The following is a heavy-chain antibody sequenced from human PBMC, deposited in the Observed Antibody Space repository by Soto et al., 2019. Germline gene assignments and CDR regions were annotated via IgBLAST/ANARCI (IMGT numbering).Heavy chain of an antibody. CDR1: GFSLSTSGVG. J-gene: IGHJ5*02. CDR2: IYWDDDK. V-gene: IGHV2-5*02. CDR3: AHRRGYYDSSGYYYVWFDP. D-gene: IGHD3-22*01. Sequence: QITLKESGPTLVKPTQTLTLTCTFSGFSLSTSGVGVGWIRQPPGKALEWLALIYWDDDKRYSPSLKSRLTITKATSKNQVVLTMTNMDPVDTATYYCAHRRGYYDSSGYYYVWFDPWGQGTLVTVSS.